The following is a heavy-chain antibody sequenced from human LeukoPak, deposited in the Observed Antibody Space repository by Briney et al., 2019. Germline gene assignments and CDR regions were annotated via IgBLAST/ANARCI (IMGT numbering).Heavy chain of an antibody. CDR1: GYTFTSYG. CDR2: ISAYNGNT. Sequence: ASVKVSCKASGYTFTSYGISWVRQAPGQGLEWMGWISAYNGNTNYAQKLQGRVTMTTDTSTSTAYMELRSLRSDDTAVYYCARGVDTAARYYYYYYMDVWGKGTTVTVSS. D-gene: IGHD5-18*01. V-gene: IGHV1-18*01. CDR3: ARGVDTAARYYYYYYMDV. J-gene: IGHJ6*03.